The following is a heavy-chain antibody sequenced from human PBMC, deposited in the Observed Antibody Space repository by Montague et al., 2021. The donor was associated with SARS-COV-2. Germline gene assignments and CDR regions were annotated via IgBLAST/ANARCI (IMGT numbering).Heavy chain of an antibody. Sequence: SETLSLTCIVSGGSIRGHYWSWVRQTPEKGLEWIGYIYYLGTTNYNPSLKTRVTFSVDTSKNQLSLMLTSVTAADTGVYYCARNGGAAVPGLLLGMDIWGQGTTVTVSS. J-gene: IGHJ6*02. CDR1: GGSIRGHY. D-gene: IGHD6-19*01. CDR3: ARNGGAAVPGLLLGMDI. CDR2: IYYLGTT. V-gene: IGHV4-59*11.